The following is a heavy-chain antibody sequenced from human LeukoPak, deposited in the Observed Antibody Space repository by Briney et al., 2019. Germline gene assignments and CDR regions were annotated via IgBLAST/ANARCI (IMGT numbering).Heavy chain of an antibody. D-gene: IGHD2-21*02. CDR3: ARGGYCGGDCYFYY. CDR2: IYTSGST. V-gene: IGHV4-61*02. J-gene: IGHJ4*02. CDR1: GGSISSCSYY. Sequence: SETLSLTCTVSGGSISSCSYYWSWIRQPAGKELEWIGRIYTSGSTNYNPSLKSRFTISVDTSKNQFSLKLSSVTAADKAVYYCARGGYCGGDCYFYYWGQGALVTVSS.